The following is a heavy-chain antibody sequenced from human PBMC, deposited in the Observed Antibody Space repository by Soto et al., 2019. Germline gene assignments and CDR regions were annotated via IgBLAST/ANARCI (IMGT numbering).Heavy chain of an antibody. CDR3: AKDRTTTSLAHVY. V-gene: IGHV3-23*01. J-gene: IGHJ4*02. D-gene: IGHD4-17*01. CDR1: GFTFNNYA. Sequence: GGSLRLSFAASGFTFNNYAMSWVRQAPGSGLEWVSSISNGGSTHYADSVTGRFTISRDNSRNILFLQMNSLRAEDTALYYCAKDRTTTSLAHVYWGQGTLVTVSS. CDR2: ISNGGST.